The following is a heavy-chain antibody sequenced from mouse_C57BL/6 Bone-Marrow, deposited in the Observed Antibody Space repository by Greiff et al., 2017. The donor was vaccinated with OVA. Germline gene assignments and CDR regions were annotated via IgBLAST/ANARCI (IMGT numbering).Heavy chain of an antibody. CDR3: AREGSMIVYYDDDRAMAY. V-gene: IGHV1-50*01. J-gene: IGHJ4*01. D-gene: IGHD2-4*01. CDR2: IDPSDSYT. CDR1: GYTFTSYW. Sequence: QVQLQQPGAELVKPGASVKLSCKASGYTFTSYWMQWVKQRPGQGLEWIGEIDPSDSYTNYNQKFKGKATLTVDTSSSTAYMQLSSLPSEDSADYYCAREGSMIVYYDDDRAMAYWGQGTSVTVSS.